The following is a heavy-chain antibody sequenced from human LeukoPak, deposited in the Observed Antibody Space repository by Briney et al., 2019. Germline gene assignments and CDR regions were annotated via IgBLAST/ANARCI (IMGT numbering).Heavy chain of an antibody. CDR1: GFTFSSYA. J-gene: IGHJ4*02. CDR3: AKRTSGSSWYSSDY. CDR2: MSGDATST. D-gene: IGHD6-13*01. Sequence: GGSLRLSCAASGFTFSSYAMSWVRQAPGKGLEWVSTMSGDATSTYYADSVKGRFTISRDNSKNTLYLQMNSLRAEDTAVYYCAKRTSGSSWYSSDYWGQGTLVTVSS. V-gene: IGHV3-23*01.